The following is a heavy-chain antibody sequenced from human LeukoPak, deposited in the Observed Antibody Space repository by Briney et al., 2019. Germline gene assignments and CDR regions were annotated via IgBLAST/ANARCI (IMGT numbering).Heavy chain of an antibody. CDR1: GYTFTYYY. Sequence: GASVKVSCKASGYTFTYYYIHWVRQAPGQGLEWMAWINPNSGGTNYAQRFQGRVTVTRDTSTSTAYMEVNRLTSDDTAVYYCVRDVTGENGDYWGQGTLVTVSS. V-gene: IGHV1-2*02. D-gene: IGHD1-14*01. J-gene: IGHJ4*02. CDR3: VRDVTGENGDY. CDR2: INPNSGGT.